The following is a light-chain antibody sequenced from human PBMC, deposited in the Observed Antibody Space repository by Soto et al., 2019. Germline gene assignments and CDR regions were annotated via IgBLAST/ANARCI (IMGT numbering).Light chain of an antibody. CDR3: QHRSEWPVS. CDR1: QSVSSSY. J-gene: IGKJ5*01. Sequence: IVLTQSPCTLSLSPGERATLSCRASQSVSSSYLAWYQQKPGQAPRLLISDASNRATGIPARFSGSGSGTDFTLTISGLEPEDFAVYYCQHRSEWPVSFGQGTRLEIK. CDR2: DAS. V-gene: IGKV3D-20*02.